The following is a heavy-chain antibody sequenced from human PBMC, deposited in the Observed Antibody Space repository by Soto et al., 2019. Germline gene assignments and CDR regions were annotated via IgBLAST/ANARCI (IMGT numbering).Heavy chain of an antibody. CDR3: ARGWFGEFVDYFDF. Sequence: QVQLVQSGAEVKKPGASVKVSCKASGYTFTSYAISWVRQAPGQGLEWMGWISAYNGNTNYAQKLQGRVTMTTDTXXSRAYMELRSLRSDDTAVYYCARGWFGEFVDYFDFWGQGTLVTVSS. CDR2: ISAYNGNT. D-gene: IGHD3-10*01. J-gene: IGHJ4*02. CDR1: GYTFTSYA. V-gene: IGHV1-18*01.